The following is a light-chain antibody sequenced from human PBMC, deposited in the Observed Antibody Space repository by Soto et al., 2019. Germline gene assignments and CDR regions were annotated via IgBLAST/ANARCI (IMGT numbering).Light chain of an antibody. CDR2: GAS. CDR1: QNVNTR. Sequence: EIVMPHSPAMLSGSPGERATLSCRASQNVNTRLAWYQQKAGQPPRLLIYGASTRATGIPARFSGSGSGTEFTLTISSLQSEDFAVYYCQHFNSWPLLFGQGTKVEIK. J-gene: IGKJ1*01. CDR3: QHFNSWPLL. V-gene: IGKV3-15*01.